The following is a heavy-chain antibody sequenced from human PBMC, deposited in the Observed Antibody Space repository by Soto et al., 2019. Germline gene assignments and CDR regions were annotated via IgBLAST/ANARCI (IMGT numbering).Heavy chain of an antibody. D-gene: IGHD3-22*01. CDR1: GYTFTSYY. J-gene: IGHJ6*03. V-gene: IGHV1-46*03. CDR3: ARAFPDLDSSYYMDV. CDR2: INPSGGST. Sequence: QVQLVQSGAEVKKPGASVKVSCKASGYTFTSYYMHWVRQAPGQGLEWMGIINPSGGSTSYAQKFQGRVTMTRDTSTSTVYMELSSLRSEDTAVYYCARAFPDLDSSYYMDVWGKGTTVTVSS.